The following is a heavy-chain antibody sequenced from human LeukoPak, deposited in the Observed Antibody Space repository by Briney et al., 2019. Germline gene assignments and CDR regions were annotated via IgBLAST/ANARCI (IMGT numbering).Heavy chain of an antibody. CDR1: GFTFSNHW. CDR3: AKYLSRYDSSPFDY. V-gene: IGHV3-74*01. Sequence: PGGSLRLSCAASGFTFSNHWMHWVRQTPEKGLVWVSNISPDGSRTDYADSVKGRFTISRDNAENTLYLQMNSLRAEDTAVYYCAKYLSRYDSSPFDYWGQGTLVTVSS. J-gene: IGHJ4*02. CDR2: ISPDGSRT. D-gene: IGHD3-22*01.